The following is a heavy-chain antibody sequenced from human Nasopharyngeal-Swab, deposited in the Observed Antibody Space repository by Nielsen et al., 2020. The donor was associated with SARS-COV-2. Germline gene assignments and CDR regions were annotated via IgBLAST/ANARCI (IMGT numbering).Heavy chain of an antibody. J-gene: IGHJ4*02. CDR2: ISELGSGI. Sequence: GESLKISCAASGFSITTYGMTWVRQAPGKGLEWVSGISELGSGIYYADSVRGRFTISRDTSKNTVYLQMNTVRVEDTGLYFCTRGLTGHIVQWNPSPYWGQGTLVTVSS. CDR3: TRGLTGHIVQWNPSPY. D-gene: IGHD1-14*01. V-gene: IGHV3-23*01. CDR1: GFSITTYG.